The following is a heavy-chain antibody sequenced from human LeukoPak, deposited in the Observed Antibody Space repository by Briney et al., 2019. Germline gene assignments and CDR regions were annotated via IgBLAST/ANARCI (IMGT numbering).Heavy chain of an antibody. D-gene: IGHD2-2*02. Sequence: GGSLRLSCAASGFTFSDYYMSWIRQAPVKGLEWVSYISSSGSTIYYADSVKGRFTISRDNAKNSLYLQMNSLRAEDTAVYYCASFQGYCSSTSCYSYYGMDVWGQGTTVTVSS. CDR3: ASFQGYCSSTSCYSYYGMDV. J-gene: IGHJ6*02. V-gene: IGHV3-11*01. CDR2: ISSSGSTI. CDR1: GFTFSDYY.